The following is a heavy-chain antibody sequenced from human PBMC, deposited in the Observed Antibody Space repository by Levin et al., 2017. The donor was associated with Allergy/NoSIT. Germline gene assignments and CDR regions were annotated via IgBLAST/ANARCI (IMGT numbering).Heavy chain of an antibody. Sequence: GGSLRLSCAASGFTFSSYGMHWVRQAPGKGLEWVAVISYDGSNKYYADSVKGRFTISRDNSKNTLYLQMNSLRAEDTAVYYCAKGEPSIAAAWPDLDYWGQGTLVTVSS. D-gene: IGHD6-13*01. CDR2: ISYDGSNK. CDR3: AKGEPSIAAAWPDLDY. J-gene: IGHJ4*02. V-gene: IGHV3-30*18. CDR1: GFTFSSYG.